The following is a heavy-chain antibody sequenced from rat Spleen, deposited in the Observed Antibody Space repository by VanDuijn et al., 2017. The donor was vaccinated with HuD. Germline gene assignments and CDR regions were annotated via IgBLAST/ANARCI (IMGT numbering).Heavy chain of an antibody. V-gene: IGHV5-29*01. D-gene: IGHD1-9*01. CDR2: ISYDGISV. CDR1: GFSFSNHG. Sequence: EVQLVESGGGLVQPGRSLKLSCAASGFSFSNHGMAWVRQAPTRGLEWVETISYDGISVQYRDSVKGRFTISRDTAKRTLYLQMDSLRSEDTATYYCARAMGIPSPFDNWGQGVMVTVSS. J-gene: IGHJ2*01. CDR3: ARAMGIPSPFDN.